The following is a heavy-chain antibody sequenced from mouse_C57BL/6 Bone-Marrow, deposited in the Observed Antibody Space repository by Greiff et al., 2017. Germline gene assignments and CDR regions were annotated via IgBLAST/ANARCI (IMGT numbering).Heavy chain of an antibody. CDR3: AANFLYYFDY. CDR1: GFTFSDYG. Sequence: EVQGVESGGGLVKPGGSLKLSCAASGFTFSDYGMHWVRQAPEKGLEWVAYISSGSSTIHYADTVKGRFTISRDNAKNTLFLQMTSLRSEDTAMYYCAANFLYYFDYWGQGTTLTVSS. J-gene: IGHJ2*01. V-gene: IGHV5-17*01. CDR2: ISSGSSTI. D-gene: IGHD4-1*01.